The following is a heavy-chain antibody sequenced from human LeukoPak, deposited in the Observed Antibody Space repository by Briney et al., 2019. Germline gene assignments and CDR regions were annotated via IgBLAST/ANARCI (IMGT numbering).Heavy chain of an antibody. CDR1: GGSISSYY. CDR3: ARGMYYYGSGSSYYFDY. Sequence: SSETLSLTCTVSGGSISSYYWSWIRQPPGKGLEWIGYIYYSGSTNYNPSLKSRVTISVDTSKNQFSLKLSSVTAADTAVYYCARGMYYYGSGSSYYFDYWGQGTLVTVSS. CDR2: IYYSGST. D-gene: IGHD3-10*01. V-gene: IGHV4-59*01. J-gene: IGHJ4*02.